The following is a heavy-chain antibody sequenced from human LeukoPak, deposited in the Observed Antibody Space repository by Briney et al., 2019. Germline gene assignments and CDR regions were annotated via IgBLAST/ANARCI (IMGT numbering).Heavy chain of an antibody. J-gene: IGHJ4*02. D-gene: IGHD3-10*01. CDR1: GFALSGSW. CDR3: FPYGLTTHDY. V-gene: IGHV3-74*01. CDR2: INNDGSDT. Sequence: GGSLRLSCAASGFALSGSWMHWVRQAPGKGLVWVSRINNDGSDTTYADSVKGRFTISRDNAKNTLYLQMNSLRAEDTAVYYCFPYGLTTHDYWGQGTLVTVSS.